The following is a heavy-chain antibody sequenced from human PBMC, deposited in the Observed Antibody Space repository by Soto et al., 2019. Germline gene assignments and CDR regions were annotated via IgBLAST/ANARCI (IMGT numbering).Heavy chain of an antibody. CDR3: ARGGTDFWSGFNYYYYMDV. CDR2: INHSGST. Sequence: SETLSLTCAVYGGSFSGYYWSWIRQPPGKGQEWIGEINHSGSTNYNPSLKSRVTISVDTSKNQFSLELSSVTAADTAVYYCARGGTDFWSGFNYYYYMDVWGKGTTVTVSS. V-gene: IGHV4-34*01. CDR1: GGSFSGYY. D-gene: IGHD3-3*01. J-gene: IGHJ6*03.